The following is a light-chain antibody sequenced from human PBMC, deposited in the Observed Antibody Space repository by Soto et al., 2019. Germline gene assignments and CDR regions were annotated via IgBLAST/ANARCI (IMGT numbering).Light chain of an antibody. V-gene: IGKV1-39*01. CDR3: LQHKSYPIA. Sequence: DVQMTQSTSSLSASVGDRVTITCRASQSVSIYLNWYQQKPGKAPNLLISAASSLQDGVPSRFRGSGSGTDFTLTISGLHPEDFATYYCLQHKSYPIAFGQGTRLESK. J-gene: IGKJ5*01. CDR1: QSVSIY. CDR2: AAS.